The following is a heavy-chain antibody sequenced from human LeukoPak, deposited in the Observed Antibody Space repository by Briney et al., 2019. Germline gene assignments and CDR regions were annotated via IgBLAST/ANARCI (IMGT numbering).Heavy chain of an antibody. CDR3: ARKLGEGAFDI. V-gene: IGHV4-34*01. Sequence: SETLSLTCAVYGGSFSGYYWSWIRQPPGKGLEWIGEINHSGSTNYNPSLKSRVTISVDTSKNQFSLKLSSVTAADTAVYYCARKLGEGAFDIWGQGTMVTVSS. CDR1: GGSFSGYY. D-gene: IGHD7-27*01. J-gene: IGHJ3*02. CDR2: INHSGST.